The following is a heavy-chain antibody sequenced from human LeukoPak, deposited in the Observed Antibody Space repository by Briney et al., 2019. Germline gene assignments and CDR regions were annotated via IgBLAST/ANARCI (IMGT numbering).Heavy chain of an antibody. Sequence: GGSLRLSCAASGFTVITNYMSWVRQAPGKGLEWVSVTNSGGTTHYAESVKGRFTISRDNSKNTVYLQMNSLRTEDTAVYYCARDQNVWGQGATVTVSS. J-gene: IGHJ6*02. V-gene: IGHV3-66*02. CDR2: TNSGGTT. CDR3: ARDQNV. CDR1: GFTVITNY.